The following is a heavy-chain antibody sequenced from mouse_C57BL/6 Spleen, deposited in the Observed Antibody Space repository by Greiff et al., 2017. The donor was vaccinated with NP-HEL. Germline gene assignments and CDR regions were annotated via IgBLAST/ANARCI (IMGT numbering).Heavy chain of an antibody. CDR3: ARFPNYYGSPYWYFDV. D-gene: IGHD1-1*01. Sequence: EVQLQQSGPELVKPGASVKISCKASGYTFTDYYMNWVKQSHGKSLEWIGDINPNNGGTSYNQKFKGKATLTVDKSSSTAYMELRSLTSEDSAVYYCARFPNYYGSPYWYFDVWGTGTTVTVSS. V-gene: IGHV1-26*01. J-gene: IGHJ1*03. CDR1: GYTFTDYY. CDR2: INPNNGGT.